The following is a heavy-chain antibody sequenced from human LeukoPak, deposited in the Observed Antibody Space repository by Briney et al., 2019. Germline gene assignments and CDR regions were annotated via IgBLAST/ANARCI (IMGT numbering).Heavy chain of an antibody. CDR3: AKDESYYGSGNAFDI. Sequence: GGSLRLSCAASGFTFSDHYMSWFRQAPGKGLEWVSYISNSGSLKYYADSVKGRFTISRDNAKNSLYLQMNSLRAEDTAVYYCAKDESYYGSGNAFDIWGQGTMVSVSS. V-gene: IGHV3-11*01. J-gene: IGHJ3*02. CDR1: GFTFSDHY. CDR2: ISNSGSLK. D-gene: IGHD3-10*01.